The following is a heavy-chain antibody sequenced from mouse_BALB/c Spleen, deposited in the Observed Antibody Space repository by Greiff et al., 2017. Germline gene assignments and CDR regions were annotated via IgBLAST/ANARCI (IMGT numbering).Heavy chain of an antibody. CDR2: INPSTGYT. CDR1: GYTFTSYW. J-gene: IGHJ4*01. CDR3: ARWRITRAMDY. V-gene: IGHV1-7*01. Sequence: VQLQQSGAELAKPGASVKMSCKASGYTFTSYWMHWVKQRPGQGLEWIGYINPSTGYTEYNQKFKDKATLTADKSSSTAYMQLSSLTSEDSAVYYCARWRITRAMDYWGQGTSVTVSS. D-gene: IGHD2-4*01.